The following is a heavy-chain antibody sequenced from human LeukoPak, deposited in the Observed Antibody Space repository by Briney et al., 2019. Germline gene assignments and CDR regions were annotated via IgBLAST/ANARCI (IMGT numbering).Heavy chain of an antibody. V-gene: IGHV3-30-3*01. D-gene: IGHD2-2*01. Sequence: PGRSLRLSCAASGFTFSSYAMHWVRQAPGKGLEWVAVISYDGSNKYYADSVKGRFTISRDNSKNTLYLQMNSLRAEDTAVYYCARDPVAPDYYYYGMDVWGQGTTATVSS. J-gene: IGHJ6*02. CDR2: ISYDGSNK. CDR1: GFTFSSYA. CDR3: ARDPVAPDYYYYGMDV.